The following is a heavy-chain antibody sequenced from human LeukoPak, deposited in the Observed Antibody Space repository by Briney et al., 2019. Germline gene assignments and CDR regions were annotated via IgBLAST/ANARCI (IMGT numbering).Heavy chain of an antibody. V-gene: IGHV3-9*01. J-gene: IGHJ4*02. CDR1: GFTFDDYA. D-gene: IGHD4-23*01. CDR3: AREVTPYY. CDR2: ISWNSGSI. Sequence: GGSLRLSCAASGFTFDDYAMHWVRQAPGKGLEWVSGISWNSGSIGYADSVKGRFTISRDNAKNSLYLQMNSLRAEDTAVYYCAREVTPYYWGQGTLVTVSS.